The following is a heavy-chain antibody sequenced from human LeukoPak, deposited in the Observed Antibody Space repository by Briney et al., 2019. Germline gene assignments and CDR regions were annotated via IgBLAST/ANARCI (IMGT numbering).Heavy chain of an antibody. CDR3: ARDNYYYYMDV. Sequence: PGGSLRLSCAASGFTVSTNYMSWVRQAPGKGLERVSVIYSGGSTYYADSVKGRFTIFRDNSKNTVYLQMNSLRAEDTAVYYCARDNYYYYMDVWGKGTTVTISS. V-gene: IGHV3-66*01. CDR2: IYSGGST. J-gene: IGHJ6*03. CDR1: GFTVSTNY.